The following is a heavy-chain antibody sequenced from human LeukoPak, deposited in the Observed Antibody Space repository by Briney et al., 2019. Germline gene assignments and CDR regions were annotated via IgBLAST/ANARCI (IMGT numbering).Heavy chain of an antibody. V-gene: IGHV4-59*12. CDR2: IYYSRST. Sequence: SETLSLTCTVSGGSISGYYWSWIRQPPGKGLEWIGYIYYSRSTNYNPSLKSRVTMSVDTSKNQFSLNLSSVTAADTAVYHCAREAIAVAGTGWWFDPWGQGTLVTVSS. CDR1: GGSISGYY. D-gene: IGHD6-19*01. J-gene: IGHJ5*02. CDR3: AREAIAVAGTGWWFDP.